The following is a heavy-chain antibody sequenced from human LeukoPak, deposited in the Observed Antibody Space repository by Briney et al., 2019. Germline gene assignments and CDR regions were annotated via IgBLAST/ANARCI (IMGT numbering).Heavy chain of an antibody. D-gene: IGHD3-9*01. CDR2: ISAYNGNT. J-gene: IGHJ4*02. Sequence: ASVKVSCKASGYTFTSYGISWVRQAPGQGLEWMGWISAYNGNTNYAQKLQGRVTMTTDTSTSTAYMELRSLRSDDTAVYYCARAGYFDWLLSYFDYWGQGTLVTVSS. CDR1: GYTFTSYG. V-gene: IGHV1-18*01. CDR3: ARAGYFDWLLSYFDY.